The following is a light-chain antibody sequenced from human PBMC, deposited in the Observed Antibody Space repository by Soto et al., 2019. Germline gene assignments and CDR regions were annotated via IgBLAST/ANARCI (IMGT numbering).Light chain of an antibody. Sequence: DLQMTQSPSTLSASVGDRVTITCRSSQNIYIWLAWYQKKPEKAPNLLIYKASTLQSGVPSRFSGNGSGTEFTLTITSLQPDDSATYYCQQYNGLPTWTFGQGTKVEIK. CDR1: QNIYIW. CDR2: KAS. V-gene: IGKV1-5*03. J-gene: IGKJ1*01. CDR3: QQYNGLPTWT.